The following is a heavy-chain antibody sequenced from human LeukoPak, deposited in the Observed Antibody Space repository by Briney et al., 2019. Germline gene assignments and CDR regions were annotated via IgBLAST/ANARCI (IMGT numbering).Heavy chain of an antibody. CDR2: IGNTGENT. J-gene: IGHJ4*02. CDR3: AKDCCDYSPLDH. Sequence: GGSLRLSCAASGFSLSNYGMGWVRQTPGKRLKWVSTIGNTGENTYYADSVKGRFTISRDNSKNMLYLQMSSLRADDTAIYYCAKDCCDYSPLDHWGQGTQVTVSS. CDR1: GFSLSNYG. V-gene: IGHV3-23*01. D-gene: IGHD2-15*01.